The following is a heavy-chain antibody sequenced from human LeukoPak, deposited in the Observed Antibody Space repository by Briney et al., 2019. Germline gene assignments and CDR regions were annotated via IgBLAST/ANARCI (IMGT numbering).Heavy chain of an antibody. J-gene: IGHJ4*02. Sequence: GSLRLSWAASGFTFSSYAMSWIRQPPGKGLEWIGSIYYSGSTYYNPSLKSRVTISVDTSKNQFSLKPSSVTAADTAVYYCARWSSVGVPYYFDYWGQGTLVTVSS. D-gene: IGHD1-26*01. V-gene: IGHV4-38-2*01. CDR2: IYYSGST. CDR1: GFTFSSYA. CDR3: ARWSSVGVPYYFDY.